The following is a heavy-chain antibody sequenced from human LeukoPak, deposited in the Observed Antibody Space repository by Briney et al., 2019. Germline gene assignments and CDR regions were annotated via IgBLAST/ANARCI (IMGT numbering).Heavy chain of an antibody. D-gene: IGHD6-13*01. CDR3: ARVGIAATDAPNYYYYYMDV. V-gene: IGHV4-61*02. CDR2: IYTSGST. CDR1: GGSISSGSYY. Sequence: SQTLSLTCTVSGGSISSGSYYWSWIRQPAGKGLEWIGRIYTSGSTNYNPSLKSRVTISVDTSKNQFSLKLSPVTAADTAVYYCARVGIAATDAPNYYYYYMDVWGKGTTVTISS. J-gene: IGHJ6*03.